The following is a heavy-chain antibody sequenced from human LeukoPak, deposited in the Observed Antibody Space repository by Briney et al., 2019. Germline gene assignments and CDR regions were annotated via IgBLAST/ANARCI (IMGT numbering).Heavy chain of an antibody. CDR2: MWYEGCNK. CDR3: ARDKYCSSTSCYVVRDYYYGMDV. CDR1: GFIFSRYG. Sequence: GGSLRLFCGACGFIFSRYGVLWVRRAPGGGGEGVAVMWYEGCNKYYADSVKGRFTISRDNSKNTLYLQMNSLRAEDTAVYYCARDKYCSSTSCYVVRDYYYGMDVWGQGTTVTVSS. V-gene: IGHV3-33*01. J-gene: IGHJ6*02. D-gene: IGHD2-2*01.